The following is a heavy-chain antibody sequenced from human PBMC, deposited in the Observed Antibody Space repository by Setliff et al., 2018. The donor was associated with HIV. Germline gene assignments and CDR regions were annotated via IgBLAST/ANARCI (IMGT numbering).Heavy chain of an antibody. Sequence: PGGSLRLSCAASGFTFSKYFMNWVRQTPGKGLEWVSSISGSSGYWKYADSVKGRFTISRDNAKNSLFLQMNSLRAEDTAVYYCAREIRAGDYPPYNYYFYMDVWGKGTTVTVSS. CDR2: ISGSSGYW. CDR1: GFTFSKYF. CDR3: AREIRAGDYPPYNYYFYMDV. V-gene: IGHV3-21*01. D-gene: IGHD4-17*01. J-gene: IGHJ6*03.